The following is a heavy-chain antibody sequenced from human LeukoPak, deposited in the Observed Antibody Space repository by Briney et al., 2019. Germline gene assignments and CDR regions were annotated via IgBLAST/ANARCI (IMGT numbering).Heavy chain of an antibody. CDR2: TRNKANSFTT. CDR1: GFTFDDHC. CDR3: ARGDDYNRRSFDY. V-gene: IGHV3-72*01. D-gene: IGHD5-24*01. J-gene: IGHJ4*02. Sequence: GGSLRLSCAASGFTFDDHCMDWVRQAPGKGLEWVGRTRNKANSFTTEYAASVRGRFTISRDDSKNSLYLQMNSLKTEDTAVYYCARGDDYNRRSFDYWGQGTLVTVSS.